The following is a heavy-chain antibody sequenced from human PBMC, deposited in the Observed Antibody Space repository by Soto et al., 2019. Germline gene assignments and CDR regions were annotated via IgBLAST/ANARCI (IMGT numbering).Heavy chain of an antibody. J-gene: IGHJ4*02. Sequence: PGGSLRLSCAASGFTFSSYGMHWVRQAPGKGLEWVAVIWYDGSNKYYADSVKGRFTISRDNSKNTLYLQMNSLRAEATAVYYCARGGCDSSGSPPRDYFDYWGQGTLVTVSS. CDR2: IWYDGSNK. CDR1: GFTFSSYG. D-gene: IGHD3-22*01. V-gene: IGHV3-33*01. CDR3: ARGGCDSSGSPPRDYFDY.